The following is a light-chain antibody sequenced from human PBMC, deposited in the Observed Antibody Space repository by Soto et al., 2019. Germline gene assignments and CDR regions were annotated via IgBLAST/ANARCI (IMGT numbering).Light chain of an antibody. Sequence: QSVLTQPASVSGSPRQSITISCTGSGTDVGTYNFVSWFQRHPGKAPQLIIYEVTERPSGVSPRFSGSKSVNTASLTISGLRAEDEADYFCCSFAGRKIGVFGGGTKLTVL. J-gene: IGLJ3*02. V-gene: IGLV2-23*02. CDR3: CSFAGRKIGV. CDR2: EVT. CDR1: GTDVGTYNF.